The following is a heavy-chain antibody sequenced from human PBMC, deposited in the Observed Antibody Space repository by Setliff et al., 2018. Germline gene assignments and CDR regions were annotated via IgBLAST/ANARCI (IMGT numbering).Heavy chain of an antibody. CDR3: AKEGGKTYYYDSSGYSPLSDFDY. CDR1: GFTFSSYG. CDR2: IRYDGSNK. V-gene: IGHV3-30*02. Sequence: GGSLRLSCAASGFTFSSYGMHWVRQAPGKGLEWVAFIRYDGSNKYYADSVKGRFTISRDNSKNTLYLQMNSLRAEDTAVYYCAKEGGKTYYYDSSGYSPLSDFDYWGQGTLVTVSS. J-gene: IGHJ4*02. D-gene: IGHD3-22*01.